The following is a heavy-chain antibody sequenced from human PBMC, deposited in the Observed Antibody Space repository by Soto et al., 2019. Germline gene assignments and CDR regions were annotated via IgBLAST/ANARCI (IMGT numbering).Heavy chain of an antibody. D-gene: IGHD2-2*01. CDR1: GFTFSSYW. CDR3: ARHSSSTSCYDAFDI. Sequence: GGSLRLSCAASGFTFSSYWMHWVRQAPGKGLVWVSRINSGGSSTSYADSVKGRFTISRDNAKNTLYLQMNSLRAEDTAVYYCARHSSSTSCYDAFDIWGQGTMVTVSS. J-gene: IGHJ3*02. CDR2: INSGGSST. V-gene: IGHV3-74*01.